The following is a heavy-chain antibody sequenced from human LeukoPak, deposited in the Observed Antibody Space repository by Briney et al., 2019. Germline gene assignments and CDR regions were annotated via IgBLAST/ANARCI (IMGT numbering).Heavy chain of an antibody. V-gene: IGHV3-74*01. Sequence: PGGSLRLSCAASGFTFSSYWMHWVRQAPGKGLVWVSRINSDGSGTSYADSVKGRFTISRDNAKNTLYLQMNSLRVEDTAVYYCARGGWVERPDYYGMDVWGKGTTVTVSS. CDR2: INSDGSGT. J-gene: IGHJ6*04. CDR3: ARGGWVERPDYYGMDV. D-gene: IGHD1-1*01. CDR1: GFTFSSYW.